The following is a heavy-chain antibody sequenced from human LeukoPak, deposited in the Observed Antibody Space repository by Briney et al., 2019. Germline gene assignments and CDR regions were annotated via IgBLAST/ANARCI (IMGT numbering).Heavy chain of an antibody. CDR1: GGSISSYY. J-gene: IGHJ4*02. CDR2: IYYSGST. CDR3: ARGDGGNQFDY. Sequence: PSETLSLPCTVSGGSISSYYWSWIRQPPGKGLEWIGYIYYSGSTNYNPSLKSRVTISVDTSKNQFSLKLSSVTAADTAVYYCARGDGGNQFDYWGQGTLVTVSS. D-gene: IGHD3-10*01. V-gene: IGHV4-59*01.